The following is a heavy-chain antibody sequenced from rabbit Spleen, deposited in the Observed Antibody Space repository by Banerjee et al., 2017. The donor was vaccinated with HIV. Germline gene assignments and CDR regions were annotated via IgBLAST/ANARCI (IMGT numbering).Heavy chain of an antibody. J-gene: IGHJ6*01. D-gene: IGHD8-1*01. CDR1: GVSFSSGDY. Sequence: EESGGGLVKPGASLTLTCTASGVSFSSGDYMCWVRQAPGEGLEWIACVNVVTGKAVYASWAKGRFTFSKTPSPTVTLQMTSLTAADTATYFCARDTGSSFSSYGMALWGPGTLSPS. CDR2: VNVVTGKA. CDR3: ARDTGSSFSSYGMAL. V-gene: IGHV1S40*01.